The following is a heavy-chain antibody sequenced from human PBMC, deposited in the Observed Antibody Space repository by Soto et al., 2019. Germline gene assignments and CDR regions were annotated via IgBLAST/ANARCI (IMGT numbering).Heavy chain of an antibody. V-gene: IGHV4-39*01. D-gene: IGHD2-21*01. CDR1: GGSISSSGYY. Sequence: QLQLQESGPGLVKASETLSLTCSVSGGSISSSGYYWGWVRQPPGKGLEWIGNVYYTGGTYYNPSLTSRLTMSVDTSKSQFSLRLSSVTAADTAVYYCARQIRRGSTLRGVDFWGQGILVTVSS. J-gene: IGHJ4*02. CDR3: ARQIRRGSTLRGVDF. CDR2: VYYTGGT.